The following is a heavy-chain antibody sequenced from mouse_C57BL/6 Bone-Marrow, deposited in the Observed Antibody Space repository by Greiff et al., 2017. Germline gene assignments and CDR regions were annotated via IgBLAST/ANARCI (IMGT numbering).Heavy chain of an antibody. D-gene: IGHD1-1*01. CDR3: ARSALYYYDYAMDY. J-gene: IGHJ4*01. Sequence: QVQLQQSGAELVRPGASVKLSCKASGYTFTDYYINWVKQRPGQGLEWIARIYPGSGNTYYNEKFKGKATLTAEKSSSTAYMQLSSLTSEDSAVYFCARSALYYYDYAMDYWGQGTSVTVSS. CDR2: IYPGSGNT. V-gene: IGHV1-76*01. CDR1: GYTFTDYY.